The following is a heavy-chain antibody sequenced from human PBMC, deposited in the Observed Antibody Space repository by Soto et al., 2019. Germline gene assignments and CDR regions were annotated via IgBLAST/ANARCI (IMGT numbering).Heavy chain of an antibody. V-gene: IGHV4-59*01. CDR2: IYYSGST. CDR3: ARVQAAAGTIDYYYYYMDV. J-gene: IGHJ6*03. Sequence: PSETLSLTCTVSGGSISSYYWSWIRQPPGKGLEWIGYIYYSGSTNYNPSLKSRVTISVDTSKNQFSLKLSSVTAADTAVYYCARVQAAAGTIDYYYYYMDVWGKGTTVTVS. CDR1: GGSISSYY. D-gene: IGHD6-13*01.